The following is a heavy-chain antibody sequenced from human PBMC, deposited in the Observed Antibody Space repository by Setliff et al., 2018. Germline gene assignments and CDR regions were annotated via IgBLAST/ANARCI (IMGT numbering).Heavy chain of an antibody. CDR3: AKEPLGMTTVGSFDY. D-gene: IGHD4-17*01. Sequence: GGSLRLSCAASGFTFSSYAMSWVRQAPGKGLEWVSAISGSGGSTYYADSVKGRFTISRDNSKNTLHLQMNSLRAEDTAVYYCAKEPLGMTTVGSFDYWGQGTLVTVSS. CDR1: GFTFSSYA. CDR2: ISGSGGST. V-gene: IGHV3-23*01. J-gene: IGHJ4*02.